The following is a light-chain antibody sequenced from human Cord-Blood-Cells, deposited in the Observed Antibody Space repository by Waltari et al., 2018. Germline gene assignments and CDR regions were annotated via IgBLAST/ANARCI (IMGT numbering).Light chain of an antibody. J-gene: IGLJ3*02. CDR3: CSYAGSSTWV. V-gene: IGLV2-23*01. CDR2: EGS. Sequence: QSARTQPVFVSGSPGQSITISCTATSSDVGSYTLVSWYQQHRGKAPKLMIYEGSKRPSGVSNRFSGSKSGNTASLTISGLQAEDEADYYCCSYAGSSTWVFGGGTKLTVL. CDR1: SSDVGSYTL.